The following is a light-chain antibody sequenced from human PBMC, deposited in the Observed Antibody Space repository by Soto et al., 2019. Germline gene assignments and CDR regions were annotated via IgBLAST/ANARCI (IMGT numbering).Light chain of an antibody. CDR2: DVS. V-gene: IGLV2-14*01. J-gene: IGLJ1*01. CDR1: SIDVGGYNY. CDR3: SSYTTSNTRQIV. Sequence: QSARTQPASVPGSPGQSVTISCTGTSIDVGGYNYVSWYQQHPGKAPKFMIYDVSNRPSGVSNRFSGSKSGNTASLTISGLQAEDEADYYCSSYTTSNTRQIVFGTGTKLTVL.